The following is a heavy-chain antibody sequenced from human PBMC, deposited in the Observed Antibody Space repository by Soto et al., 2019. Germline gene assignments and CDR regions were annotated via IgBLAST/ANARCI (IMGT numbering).Heavy chain of an antibody. CDR2: IIPIFGTA. Sequence: QVQLVQSGAEVKKPGSSVKVSCKASGGTFSSYAISWVRQAPGQGLEWMGGIIPIFGTANYAQKFQGRVTITADESTSTAYMELSSLRSEDTAVYYCARHYYGSVSYPRSYWYFDLWGRGTLVTVSS. CDR3: ARHYYGSVSYPRSYWYFDL. D-gene: IGHD3-10*01. J-gene: IGHJ2*01. V-gene: IGHV1-69*13. CDR1: GGTFSSYA.